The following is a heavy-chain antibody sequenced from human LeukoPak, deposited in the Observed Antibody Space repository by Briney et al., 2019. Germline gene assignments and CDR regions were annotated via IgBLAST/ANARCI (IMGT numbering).Heavy chain of an antibody. J-gene: IGHJ6*02. CDR1: GGSFSGYD. CDR3: ARHLGYSSSAPRDYYGMDV. V-gene: IGHV4-59*13. CDR2: IYCSGSA. Sequence: PSETLSLTCSVPGGSFSGYDWSWIRQPPGKGLEGSGHIYCSGSANYNPSLKSRVTIAVDTSKNQFSLKLSSVTDADPAVYYCARHLGYSSSAPRDYYGMDVWGQGTTVTVSS. D-gene: IGHD6-13*01.